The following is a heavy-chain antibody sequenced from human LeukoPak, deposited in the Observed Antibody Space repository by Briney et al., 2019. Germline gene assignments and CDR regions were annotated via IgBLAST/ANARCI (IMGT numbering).Heavy chain of an antibody. D-gene: IGHD5-24*01. J-gene: IGHJ4*02. Sequence: ASVKVSCKASGYTFTSYDINWVRQATGQGLEWMGWMSPNSGNTGYAQKFQGRVTMTRNTSISTAYMELSSLRSEDTAVYYCARQEMATTLFDYWGQGTLVTVSS. V-gene: IGHV1-8*01. CDR3: ARQEMATTLFDY. CDR1: GYTFTSYD. CDR2: MSPNSGNT.